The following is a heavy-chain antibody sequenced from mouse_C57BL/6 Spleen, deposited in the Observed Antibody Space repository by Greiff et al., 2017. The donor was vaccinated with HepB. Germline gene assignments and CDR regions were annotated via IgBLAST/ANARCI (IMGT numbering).Heavy chain of an antibody. CDR1: GFTFSSYA. V-gene: IGHV5-4*01. CDR3: AREGYDYDRNWFAY. D-gene: IGHD2-4*01. Sequence: EVKLMESGGGLVKPGGSLKLSCAASGFTFSSYAMSWVRQTPEKRLEWVATISDGGSYTYYPDNVKGRFTISRDKAKNNLYLQMSHLKSEDTAMYYCAREGYDYDRNWFAYWGQGTLVTVSA. CDR2: ISDGGSYT. J-gene: IGHJ3*01.